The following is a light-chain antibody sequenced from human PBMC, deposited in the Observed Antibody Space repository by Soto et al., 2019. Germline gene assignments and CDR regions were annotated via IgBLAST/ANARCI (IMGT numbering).Light chain of an antibody. V-gene: IGLV2-8*01. Sequence: QSALTQPPSASGSPGQSVTISCTGTSSDVGGYNFVSWYQQHPGKAPKLLIYEVSKRPSGVPDRFSGSKSGNTASLTVSGLQAADEADYDCSSYAGSYNGVFGGGTKVTVL. CDR2: EVS. CDR3: SSYAGSYNGV. CDR1: SSDVGGYNF. J-gene: IGLJ3*02.